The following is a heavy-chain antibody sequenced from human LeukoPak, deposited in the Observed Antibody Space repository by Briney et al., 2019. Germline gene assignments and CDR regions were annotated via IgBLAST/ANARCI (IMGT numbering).Heavy chain of an antibody. CDR3: AKDSAILTGYSTF. CDR1: GFTVSGDY. J-gene: IGHJ4*02. V-gene: IGHV3-53*01. CDR2: IYADFDNT. D-gene: IGHD3-9*01. Sequence: GGSLRLSCAVSGFTVSGDYMSWLRQAPGRGLEWVSVIYADFDNTDYADSVRGRFTISRDSSKNTLYLQMNSLRAEDTAVYYCAKDSAILTGYSTFWGQGTLVTVSS.